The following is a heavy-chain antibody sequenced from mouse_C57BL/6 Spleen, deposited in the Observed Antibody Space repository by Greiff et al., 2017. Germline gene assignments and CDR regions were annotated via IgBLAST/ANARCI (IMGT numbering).Heavy chain of an antibody. CDR3: ARSDYGSGGLAY. Sequence: QVQLQQPGAELVMPGASVKLSCKASGYTFTSYWMHWVKQRPGQGLEWIGEIDPSDSYTNYNQKFKGKSTLTVDKSSSTAYMQLSSLTSEDSAVYYGARSDYGSGGLAYWGQGTLVTVSA. D-gene: IGHD1-1*01. J-gene: IGHJ3*01. V-gene: IGHV1-69*01. CDR2: IDPSDSYT. CDR1: GYTFTSYW.